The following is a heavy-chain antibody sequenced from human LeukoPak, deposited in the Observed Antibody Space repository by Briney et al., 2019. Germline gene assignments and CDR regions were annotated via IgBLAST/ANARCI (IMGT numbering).Heavy chain of an antibody. J-gene: IGHJ4*02. V-gene: IGHV4-39*07. CDR3: ASSNHFWSGYYLLDY. Sequence: SETLSLTCTVSGGSISGSSYYWGWIRQPPGKGLEWIGEIDHSGSTNYNPSLKSRVTISVDTSKNQFSLELSSVTAADTAVYYCASSNHFWSGYYLLDYWSQGTLVTVSS. CDR1: GGSISGSSYY. D-gene: IGHD3-3*02. CDR2: IDHSGST.